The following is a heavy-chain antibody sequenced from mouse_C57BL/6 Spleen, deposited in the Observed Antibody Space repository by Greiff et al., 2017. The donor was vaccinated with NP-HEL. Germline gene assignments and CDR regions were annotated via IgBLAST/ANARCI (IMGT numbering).Heavy chain of an antibody. CDR3: AREGNYDYDGGYYYAMDY. Sequence: QVQLKESGAELARPGASVKLSCKASGYTFTSYGISWVKQRTGQGLEWIGEIYPRSGNTYYNEKFKGKATLTADKSSSTAYMELRSLTSEDSAVYFCAREGNYDYDGGYYYAMDYWGQGTSVTVSS. CDR1: GYTFTSYG. J-gene: IGHJ4*01. V-gene: IGHV1-81*01. CDR2: IYPRSGNT. D-gene: IGHD2-4*01.